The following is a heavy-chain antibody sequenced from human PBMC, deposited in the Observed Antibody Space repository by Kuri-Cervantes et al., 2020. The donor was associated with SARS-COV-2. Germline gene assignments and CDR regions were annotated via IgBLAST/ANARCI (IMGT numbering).Heavy chain of an antibody. Sequence: GSLRLSCAVYGGSFSGNYWSWIRQPPGKGLEWIGEINNSGSTNYNPSLTSRVTISVDTSKNQFALKLSSVTAADTAVYYCARAVKRFDYWGQGTLVTVSS. CDR3: ARAVKRFDY. CDR1: GGSFSGNY. V-gene: IGHV4-34*01. D-gene: IGHD2/OR15-2a*01. CDR2: INNSGST. J-gene: IGHJ4*02.